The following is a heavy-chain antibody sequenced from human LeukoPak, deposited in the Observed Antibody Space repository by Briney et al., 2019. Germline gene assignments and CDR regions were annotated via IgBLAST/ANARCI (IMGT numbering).Heavy chain of an antibody. V-gene: IGHV4-30-2*01. D-gene: IGHD3-10*01. CDR2: IYHSGST. CDR3: ARGVRFGELLYWFDP. J-gene: IGHJ5*02. CDR1: GGSISSGGYY. Sequence: PSETLSLTCTVSGGSISSGGYYWSWIRQPPGKGLEWIGYIYHSGSTYYNPSLKSRVTISVDRSKNQFSLKLSSVTAADTAVYYCARGVRFGELLYWFDPWGQGTLVTVSS.